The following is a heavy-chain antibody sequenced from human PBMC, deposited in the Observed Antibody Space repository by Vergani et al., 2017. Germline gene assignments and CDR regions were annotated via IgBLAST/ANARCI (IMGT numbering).Heavy chain of an antibody. CDR3: ARLFSGTIAAAGFDGMDV. CDR1: GYSFTSYW. V-gene: IGHV5-51*01. CDR2: IYPGDSGT. Sequence: EVQLVQSGAEVKKPGESLKISCKGSGYSFTSYWIGWVRQMPGKGLEWMGIIYPGDSGTRYSPSFQGQVTISADKSISTAYLQWSSLKASDTAMYYCARLFSGTIAAAGFDGMDVWGQGTTVTVSS. J-gene: IGHJ6*02. D-gene: IGHD6-13*01.